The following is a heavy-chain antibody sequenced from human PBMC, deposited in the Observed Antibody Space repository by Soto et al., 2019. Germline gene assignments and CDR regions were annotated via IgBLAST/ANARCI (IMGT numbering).Heavy chain of an antibody. J-gene: IGHJ5*02. CDR1: GFTLSTYW. V-gene: IGHV3-74*01. Sequence: EVPLVESGGGLVQPGGSLRLSCAASGFTLSTYWLHWVRQAPAQGLVLVSHINRDGSRTIYADSVKGRFTIARYNTKNTLYLQFDSVGAADTSVYYSVRGYSVNWPNWFDHWGQGTLVTVSS. CDR2: INRDGSRT. D-gene: IGHD1-26*01. CDR3: VRGYSVNWPNWFDH.